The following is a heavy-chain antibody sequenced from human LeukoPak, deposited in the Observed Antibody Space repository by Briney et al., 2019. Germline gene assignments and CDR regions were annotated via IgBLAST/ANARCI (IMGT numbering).Heavy chain of an antibody. CDR2: IKQDGSEK. CDR1: GLTFSSYW. D-gene: IGHD3-16*01. J-gene: IGHJ4*02. V-gene: IGHV3-7*01. Sequence: GGSLRLSCAASGLTFSSYWMSWVRQAPGKGLEWVANIKQDGSEKYYVDSVKGRFTISRDNAKNSLYLQMNSLRAGDTAVYYCARSAGLGDYFDYWGQGTLVTVSS. CDR3: ARSAGLGDYFDY.